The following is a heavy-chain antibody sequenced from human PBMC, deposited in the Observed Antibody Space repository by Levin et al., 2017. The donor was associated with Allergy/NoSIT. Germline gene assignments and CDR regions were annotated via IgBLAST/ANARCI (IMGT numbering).Heavy chain of an antibody. CDR3: ASWESYYYGSGQDAFDI. V-gene: IGHV1-2*02. D-gene: IGHD3-10*01. J-gene: IGHJ3*02. CDR1: GYTFTGYY. Sequence: ASVKVSCKASGYTFTGYYMHWVRQAPGQGLEWMGWINPNSGGTNYAQKFQGRVTMTRDTSISTAYMELSRLRSDDTAVYYCASWESYYYGSGQDAFDIWGQGTMVTVSS. CDR2: INPNSGGT.